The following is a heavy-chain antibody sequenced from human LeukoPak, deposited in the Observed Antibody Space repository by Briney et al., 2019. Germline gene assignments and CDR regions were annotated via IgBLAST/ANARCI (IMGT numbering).Heavy chain of an antibody. CDR1: GFTFSTYW. Sequence: GGSLRLSCAASGFTFSTYWMTWVRQAPGKGLEWVSVIYSGGNTYYADSVKGRFTISRDNSKNTMYLQMNSLRAEDTAVYYCARVDSSGYYKNYFDYWGQGTLSPSPQ. CDR2: IYSGGNT. J-gene: IGHJ4*02. D-gene: IGHD3-22*01. CDR3: ARVDSSGYYKNYFDY. V-gene: IGHV3-53*01.